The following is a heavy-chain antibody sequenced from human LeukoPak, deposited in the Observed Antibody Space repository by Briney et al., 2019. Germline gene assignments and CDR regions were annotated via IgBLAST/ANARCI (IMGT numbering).Heavy chain of an antibody. CDR1: GGSISSGSYY. Sequence: SETLSLTCTVSGGSISSGSYYWSWIRQPAGKGLEWIGRIYTSGSTNYNPSLKSRVTISVDTSKNQFSLKLSSVTAADTAVYYCAREYSGSYYRAFDIWGQGTMVTVSS. CDR3: AREYSGSYYRAFDI. CDR2: IYTSGST. D-gene: IGHD1-26*01. V-gene: IGHV4-61*02. J-gene: IGHJ3*02.